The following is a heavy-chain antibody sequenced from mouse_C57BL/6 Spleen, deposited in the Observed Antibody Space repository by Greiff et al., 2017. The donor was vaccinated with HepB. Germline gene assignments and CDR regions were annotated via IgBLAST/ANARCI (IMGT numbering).Heavy chain of an antibody. V-gene: IGHV1-82*01. CDR3: ARDYDYLYYYAMDY. D-gene: IGHD2-4*01. J-gene: IGHJ4*01. Sequence: QVQLQHSGPELVKPGASVKISCKASGYAFSSSWMNWVKQRPGKGLEWIGRIYPGDGDTNYNGKFKGKATLTADKSSSTAYMQLSSLTSEDSAVYFCARDYDYLYYYAMDYWGQGTSVTVSS. CDR1: GYAFSSSW. CDR2: IYPGDGDT.